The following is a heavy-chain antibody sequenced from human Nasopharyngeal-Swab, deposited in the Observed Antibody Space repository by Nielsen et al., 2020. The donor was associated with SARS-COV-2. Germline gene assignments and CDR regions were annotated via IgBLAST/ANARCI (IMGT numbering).Heavy chain of an antibody. V-gene: IGHV3-21*01. Sequence: GESLKISCAASGFTFSTYNMNWVRQAPGKGPEWVSSISSSSTYIYYADSVKGRFTISRDNAKNSLYLQMNSLRAEDTAVYYCARDGLDYDFWSAYFMDVWGQGTTVTVSS. CDR2: ISSSSTYI. J-gene: IGHJ6*02. D-gene: IGHD3-3*01. CDR3: ARDGLDYDFWSAYFMDV. CDR1: GFTFSTYN.